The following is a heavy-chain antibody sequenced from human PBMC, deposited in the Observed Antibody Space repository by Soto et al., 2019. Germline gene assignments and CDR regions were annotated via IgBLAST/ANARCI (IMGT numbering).Heavy chain of an antibody. Sequence: QVQLQESGPGLVKPSGTLSLTCAVSSGSISTNNWWSWVRQPPGKGLEWIGEIYHSGSTTYNPSLKSRVTISIDKSKNQLSLKLSSVTAADTAVYYCTKYPSGSSYFDCWGQGTLVTVSS. CDR1: SGSISTNNW. CDR3: TKYPSGSSYFDC. CDR2: IYHSGST. J-gene: IGHJ4*02. V-gene: IGHV4-4*02. D-gene: IGHD3-10*01.